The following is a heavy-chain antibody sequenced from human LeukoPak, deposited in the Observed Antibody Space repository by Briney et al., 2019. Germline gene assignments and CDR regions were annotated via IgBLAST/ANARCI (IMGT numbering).Heavy chain of an antibody. CDR2: IIPIFGTA. V-gene: IGHV1-69*13. CDR3: ARDCSGGGCYTID. D-gene: IGHD2-15*01. Sequence: ASVKVSCKASGGTFSSYAISWVRQAPGQGLEWMGGIIPIFGTANYAQKFQGRVTITADESTSTAYMELSSLRSEDTAVYYCARDCSGGGCYTIDWGQGTLVTVSS. CDR1: GGTFSSYA. J-gene: IGHJ4*02.